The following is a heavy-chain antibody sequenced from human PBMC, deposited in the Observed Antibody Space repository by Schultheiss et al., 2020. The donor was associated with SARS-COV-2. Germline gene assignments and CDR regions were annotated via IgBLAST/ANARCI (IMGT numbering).Heavy chain of an antibody. CDR3: AREGSEGLEWRF. Sequence: SVKVSCKASGGTFSSYAISWVRQAPGQGLEWMGGIIPIFGTANYAQKFQGRVTITADESTSTAYMELSSLRSEDTAVYYCAREGSEGLEWRFWGQGTMVTVSS. CDR2: IIPIFGTA. J-gene: IGHJ3*01. V-gene: IGHV1-69*13. D-gene: IGHD2-15*01. CDR1: GGTFSSYA.